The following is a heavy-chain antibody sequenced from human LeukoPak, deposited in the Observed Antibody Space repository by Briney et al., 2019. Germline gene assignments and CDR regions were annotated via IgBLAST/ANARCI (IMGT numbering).Heavy chain of an antibody. V-gene: IGHV1-2*02. CDR1: GYTFTSYG. CDR2: INPNTGDP. D-gene: IGHD3-10*01. Sequence: GASVKVSCKASGYTFTSYGISWVRQAPGQGLEWMGWINPNTGDPNYAQKFTGRVTVTRDTSISTAYMELSSLRSDDTAVYSCARGSLWFGCKFDYWGQGTLVTVSS. CDR3: ARGSLWFGCKFDY. J-gene: IGHJ4*02.